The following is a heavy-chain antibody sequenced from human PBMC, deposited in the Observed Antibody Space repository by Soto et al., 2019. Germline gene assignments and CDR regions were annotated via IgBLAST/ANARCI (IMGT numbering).Heavy chain of an antibody. Sequence: ASVKVSCKASGYTFTSYYMNWVRQAPGQGLEWMGIINPSGGSTSYAQKFQGRVTMTRDTSTSTVYMELRNLRSEHTAVYYCARLTSSGRDYWGHGTLVTVSS. CDR2: INPSGGST. J-gene: IGHJ4*01. V-gene: IGHV1-46*03. CDR3: ARLTSSGRDY. D-gene: IGHD6-19*01. CDR1: GYTFTSYY.